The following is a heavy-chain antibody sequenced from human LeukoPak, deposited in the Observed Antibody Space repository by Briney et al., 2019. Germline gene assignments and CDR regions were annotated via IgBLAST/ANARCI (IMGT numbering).Heavy chain of an antibody. J-gene: IGHJ5*01. V-gene: IGHV4-59*01. Sequence: PSETLSLTCTVSGGSISSYYWSWIRQAPGKGLEWIGYIYYSGSTNYNPSLKSRVTISVDTSKNQFSLKLSSVTAADTAVYYCARELGDGYNLNWFDPRGQGTLVTVSS. CDR3: ARELGDGYNLNWFDP. D-gene: IGHD5-24*01. CDR1: GGSISSYY. CDR2: IYYSGST.